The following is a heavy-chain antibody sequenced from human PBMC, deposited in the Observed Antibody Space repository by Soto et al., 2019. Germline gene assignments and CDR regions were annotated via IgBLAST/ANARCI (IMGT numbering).Heavy chain of an antibody. Sequence: ASETLSLTCTVPGGSISSYYWSWIRQPAGKGLEWIGRIYTSGSTNYNPSLKSRVTMSVDTSKNQFSLKLSSVTAADTAVYYCARDGIAYYDILTGYYSAYYFDYWGQGTPVTVSS. CDR1: GGSISSYY. V-gene: IGHV4-4*07. J-gene: IGHJ4*02. CDR3: ARDGIAYYDILTGYYSAYYFDY. D-gene: IGHD3-9*01. CDR2: IYTSGST.